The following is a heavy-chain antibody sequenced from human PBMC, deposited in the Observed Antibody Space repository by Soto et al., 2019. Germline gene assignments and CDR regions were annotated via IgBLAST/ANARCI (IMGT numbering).Heavy chain of an antibody. J-gene: IGHJ5*02. V-gene: IGHV4-39*01. Sequence: SETLSLTCTVSGGSISSSSYYWGWIRQPPGKGLEWIGSIYYSGSTYYNPSLKSRVTISVDTSKNQFSLKLSSVTAADTAVYYCARIRYYDSGSSINWFDPWGQGTLVTVSS. CDR3: ARIRYYDSGSSINWFDP. CDR2: IYYSGST. CDR1: GGSISSSSYY. D-gene: IGHD3-10*01.